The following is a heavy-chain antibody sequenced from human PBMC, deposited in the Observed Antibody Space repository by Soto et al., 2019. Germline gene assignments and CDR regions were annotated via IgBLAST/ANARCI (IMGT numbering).Heavy chain of an antibody. CDR3: AHMGWNYELRGHNWSDP. J-gene: IGHJ5*02. CDR2: IYWDDDK. Sequence: GPTMVNPTQTLTLTCTFSGFSLSTSGLGVGWIRQPPGKSLEWLALIYWDDDKRYSPSLKSRLTITKDTSKNQVVLTMTNMDPVETATYYCAHMGWNYELRGHNWSDPWGNRTLVTVSA. D-gene: IGHD1-7*01. V-gene: IGHV2-5*02. CDR1: GFSLSTSGLG.